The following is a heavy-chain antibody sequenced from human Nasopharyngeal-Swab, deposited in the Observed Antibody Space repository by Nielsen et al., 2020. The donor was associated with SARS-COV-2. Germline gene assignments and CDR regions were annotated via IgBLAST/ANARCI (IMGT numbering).Heavy chain of an antibody. CDR3: ARTGREYCSSTSCYSYYYYYMDV. CDR1: GGSISSYY. J-gene: IGHJ6*03. Sequence: SETLSLTCTVSGGSISSYYWSWIRQPPGKGLEWIGYIYYSGSTNYNPSLKSRVTISVDTSKNQFSLKLSSVTAADTAVYYCARTGREYCSSTSCYSYYYYYMDVWAKGPRSPSP. V-gene: IGHV4-59*01. D-gene: IGHD2-2*01. CDR2: IYYSGST.